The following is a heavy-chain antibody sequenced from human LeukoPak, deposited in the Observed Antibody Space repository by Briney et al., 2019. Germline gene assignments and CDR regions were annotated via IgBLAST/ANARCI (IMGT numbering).Heavy chain of an antibody. Sequence: GASVKVSCKASGYTFTNYTMNWVRQAPGQGLGWMGWINTNTGNPTYAQGFTGRFVFSLDTSVSTAYLQISSLKAEDTAVYYCARPKLRWSAYYYMDVWGKGTTVTVSS. D-gene: IGHD4-23*01. V-gene: IGHV7-4-1*02. CDR1: GYTFTNYT. J-gene: IGHJ6*03. CDR3: ARPKLRWSAYYYMDV. CDR2: INTNTGNP.